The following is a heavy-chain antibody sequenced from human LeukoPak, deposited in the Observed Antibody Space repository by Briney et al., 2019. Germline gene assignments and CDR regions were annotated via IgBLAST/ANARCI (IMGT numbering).Heavy chain of an antibody. CDR3: ARQVRSGYLDAFDI. CDR2: IYYSGST. J-gene: IGHJ3*02. V-gene: IGHV4-61*05. CDR1: GGSISSSSYY. D-gene: IGHD3-22*01. Sequence: SETLSLTCTVSGGSISSSSYYWGWIRQPPGKGLEWIGYIYYSGSTNYNPSLKSRVTISVDTSKNQFSLKLSSVTAADTAVYYCARQVRSGYLDAFDIWGQGTMVTVSS.